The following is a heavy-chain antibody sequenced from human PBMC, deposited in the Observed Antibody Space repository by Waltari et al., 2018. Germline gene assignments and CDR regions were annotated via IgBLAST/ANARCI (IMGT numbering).Heavy chain of an antibody. J-gene: IGHJ4*02. D-gene: IGHD3-10*01. CDR3: ARARGELADFDF. Sequence: QVQLVQSGAEVKKPGSSVKVSCKASGGTFNNDAISWVRQAPGQGLGWMGRIIPILNLTNSAQRFQGRVTMTADKPTTTAYMELSSLSSADTAVYYCARARGELADFDFWGQGTQVTVSS. CDR2: IIPILNLT. CDR1: GGTFNNDA. V-gene: IGHV1-69*04.